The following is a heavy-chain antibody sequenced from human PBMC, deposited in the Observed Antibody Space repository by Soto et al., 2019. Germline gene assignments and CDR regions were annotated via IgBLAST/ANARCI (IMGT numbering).Heavy chain of an antibody. D-gene: IGHD4-17*01. CDR1: GFTFTSYS. CDR3: ARDLNYGFDY. CDR2: ITSSSSTT. V-gene: IGHV3-48*02. Sequence: EVQLVESGGGLVQPGGSLRLSCAASGFTFTSYSMNWVRQAPGKGLEWISYITSSSSTTYADSVKGRFTISRDNAENSLSLQMNNLIDEDTAVYYCARDLNYGFDYWGQGILVTVSS. J-gene: IGHJ4*02.